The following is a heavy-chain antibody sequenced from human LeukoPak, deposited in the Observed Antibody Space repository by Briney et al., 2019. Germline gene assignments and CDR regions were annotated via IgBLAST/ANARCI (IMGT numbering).Heavy chain of an antibody. CDR3: VRGTAYYFDY. CDR1: GYTFTVYY. Sequence: ASVKVSCKASGYTFTVYYMHWVRQAPGQGLEWMGWINPNNGGANYAQNFQGRVTMTRDTSISTAYMELSSLRSDDTAVYYCVRGTAYYFDYWGQGTLVTVS. V-gene: IGHV1-2*02. D-gene: IGHD1-14*01. CDR2: INPNNGGA. J-gene: IGHJ4*02.